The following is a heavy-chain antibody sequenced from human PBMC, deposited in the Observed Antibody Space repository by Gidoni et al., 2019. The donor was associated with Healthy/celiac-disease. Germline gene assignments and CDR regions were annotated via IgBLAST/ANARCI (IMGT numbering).Heavy chain of an antibody. V-gene: IGHV5-51*01. J-gene: IGHJ3*02. CDR2: IYPGDSDT. CDR1: GYSFTSYW. D-gene: IGHD2-2*02. Sequence: EVQLVQSGAEVKKPGESLTISCKGSGYSFTSYWIGWVRQMPGKGLEWMGIIYPGDSDTRYSPSFQGQVTISADKSISTAYLQWSSLKASDTAMYYCARGYCSSTSCYTARAFDIWGQGTMVTVSS. CDR3: ARGYCSSTSCYTARAFDI.